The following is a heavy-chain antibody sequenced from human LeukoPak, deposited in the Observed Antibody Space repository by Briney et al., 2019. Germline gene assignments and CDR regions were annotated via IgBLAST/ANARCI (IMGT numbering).Heavy chain of an antibody. V-gene: IGHV3-74*01. D-gene: IGHD6-13*01. CDR1: GFTFSGYW. J-gene: IGHJ4*02. CDR3: ARVLRYSSSWTTFDY. CDR2: INSDGSST. Sequence: QPGVSLSLSCAASGFTFSGYWMHWVRQAPGKGLVWVSRINSDGSSTGYADSVKGRFTSSRDNAKNTLYLQMNSLRAEDTAVYYCARVLRYSSSWTTFDYWGQGTLVTVCS.